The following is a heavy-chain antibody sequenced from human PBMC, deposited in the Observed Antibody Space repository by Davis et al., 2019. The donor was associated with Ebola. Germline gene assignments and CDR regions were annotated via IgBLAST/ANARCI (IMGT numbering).Heavy chain of an antibody. Sequence: MPGGSLRLSCAVYGGSFSGYYWSWIRQPPGKGLEWIGEINHSGSTNYNPSLKSRVTISVDTSKNQFSLKLSSVTAADTAVYYCAREDIRYYYYGMDVWGQGTTVTVSS. J-gene: IGHJ6*02. CDR3: AREDIRYYYYGMDV. V-gene: IGHV4-34*01. CDR2: INHSGST. CDR1: GGSFSGYY.